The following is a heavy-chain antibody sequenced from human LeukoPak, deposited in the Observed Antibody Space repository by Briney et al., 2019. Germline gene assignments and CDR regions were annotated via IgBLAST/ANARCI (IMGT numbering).Heavy chain of an antibody. V-gene: IGHV4-59*01. CDR1: GGSISSYY. CDR2: IYYSGST. J-gene: IGHJ6*02. Sequence: SEALSLTCTVSGGSISSYYWSWIRQPPGKGLEWIGYIYYSGSTNYNPSLKSRVTISVDTSKNQFSLKLSSVTAADTAVYYCASLLGRYYYGMDVWGQGTTVTVSS. CDR3: ASLLGRYYYGMDV.